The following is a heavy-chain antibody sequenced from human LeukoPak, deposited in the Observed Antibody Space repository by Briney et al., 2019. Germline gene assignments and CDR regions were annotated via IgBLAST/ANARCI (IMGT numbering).Heavy chain of an antibody. CDR2: ISGSGGST. Sequence: GGTLRLSCAASGFTFSSYGMSWVRQAPGKGLEWVSAISGSGGSTYYADSVKGRFTISRDNSKDTLYLQMNSLRAEDTAVYYCAKDFRSRYSSGWYYFDYWGQGTLVTVSS. V-gene: IGHV3-23*01. D-gene: IGHD6-19*01. CDR1: GFTFSSYG. J-gene: IGHJ4*02. CDR3: AKDFRSRYSSGWYYFDY.